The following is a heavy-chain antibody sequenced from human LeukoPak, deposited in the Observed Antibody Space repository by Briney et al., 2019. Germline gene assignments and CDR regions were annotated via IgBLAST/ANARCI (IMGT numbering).Heavy chain of an antibody. Sequence: GGSLRLSCVASGFTFSSYGMSWVRQAPGKGLEWVSAISGSGDYTYYADSVKGRFSISRDNSKNTLYLQIKSLRAEDTAVYHCARDWAGNFWGQGTLVTVSS. J-gene: IGHJ4*02. CDR3: ARDWAGNF. CDR2: ISGSGDYT. CDR1: GFTFSSYG. V-gene: IGHV3-23*01. D-gene: IGHD6-19*01.